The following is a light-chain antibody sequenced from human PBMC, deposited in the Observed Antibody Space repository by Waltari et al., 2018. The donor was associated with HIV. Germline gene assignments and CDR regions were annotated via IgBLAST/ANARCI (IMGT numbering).Light chain of an antibody. CDR3: QQRINWPLT. CDR2: AVS. CDR1: QSVCYF. V-gene: IGKV3-11*01. Sequence: EIVLTQSPVTLSLSPGERADLPCRARQSVCYFLAWYQQKPGQAPRLLIYAVSKRAAGTPARFSGSGSKTNFTLTISALEPEDFVVYYWQQRINWPLTFGGGTRVEI. J-gene: IGKJ4*01.